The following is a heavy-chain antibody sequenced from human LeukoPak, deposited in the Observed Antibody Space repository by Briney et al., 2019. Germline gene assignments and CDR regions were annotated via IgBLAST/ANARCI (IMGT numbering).Heavy chain of an antibody. Sequence: GGSLRLSCEVSGITFSDHYVDWVRQAPGEGLEWVGRSKNKPENFATEYAAPVKGRFTISRDDSKSSLYLQMNSLKTEDTAVYYCARGAYYDSSAYGYWGQGTLVTVSS. V-gene: IGHV3-72*01. D-gene: IGHD3-22*01. CDR3: ARGAYYDSSAYGY. J-gene: IGHJ4*02. CDR1: GITFSDHY. CDR2: SKNKPENFAT.